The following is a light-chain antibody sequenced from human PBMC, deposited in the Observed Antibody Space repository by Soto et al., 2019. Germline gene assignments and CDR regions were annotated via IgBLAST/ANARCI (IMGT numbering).Light chain of an antibody. CDR2: GAS. Sequence: PGERVTLSCRASQSVSSSYLTWYQQKPGQAPRFLIYGASTRATSIPARFSGSGSGTDFTLTISSLQPEDFAVYYCQQDYNLPWTFGQGTKVDIK. V-gene: IGKV3D-7*01. CDR3: QQDYNLPWT. J-gene: IGKJ1*01. CDR1: QSVSSSY.